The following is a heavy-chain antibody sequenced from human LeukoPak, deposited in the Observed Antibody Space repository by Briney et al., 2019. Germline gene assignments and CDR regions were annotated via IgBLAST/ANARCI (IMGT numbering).Heavy chain of an antibody. Sequence: TGGSLRLSCAASGFTFSSHEMNWVRQAPGKGLEWVSAISTSGITIYYADSVRSRFTISRDNAKNSLYLQMNSLRAEDTAVYYCARAKYFDFDYWGQGTLVTVSS. D-gene: IGHD3-9*01. J-gene: IGHJ4*02. CDR2: ISTSGITI. CDR1: GFTFSSHE. CDR3: ARAKYFDFDY. V-gene: IGHV3-48*03.